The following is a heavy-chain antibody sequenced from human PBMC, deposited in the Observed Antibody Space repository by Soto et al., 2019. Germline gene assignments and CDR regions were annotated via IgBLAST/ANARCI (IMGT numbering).Heavy chain of an antibody. CDR1: GHSISRGGYS. D-gene: IGHD3-10*01. CDR2: IYHSGST. J-gene: IGHJ4*02. CDR3: ARGRYASGSYCDY. V-gene: IGHV4-30-2*01. Sequence: SETLSLTCAVPGHSISRGGYSWSWIRQPPGKGLEGIGYIYHSGSTYYNPSLKSRVTISVDRSKNQYSLKLSSVTAADTAVYYCARGRYASGSYCDYWGQGTLVAVYS.